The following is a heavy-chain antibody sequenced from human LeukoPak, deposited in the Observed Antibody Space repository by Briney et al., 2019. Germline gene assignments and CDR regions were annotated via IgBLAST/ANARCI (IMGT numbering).Heavy chain of an antibody. J-gene: IGHJ4*02. Sequence: PGGSLRLSCAASGFTFSRYEMNWVRQAPGKGLEWVSYISTSGNTRYYADSVKGRFTISRDNAKNSLYLQMNSLRVEDTAVYYCAIELSGTTSYYFDCWGRGTLVTVSS. V-gene: IGHV3-48*03. CDR3: AIELSGTTSYYFDC. D-gene: IGHD1-7*01. CDR1: GFTFSRYE. CDR2: ISTSGNTR.